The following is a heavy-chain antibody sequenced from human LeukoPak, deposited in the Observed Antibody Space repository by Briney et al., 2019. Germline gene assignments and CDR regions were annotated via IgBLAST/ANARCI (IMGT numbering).Heavy chain of an antibody. CDR2: IYYSGST. Sequence: SETLSLTCTVSGGSISSYYWSWIRQPPGKGLEWIGYIYYSGSTNYNPSLKSRVTISVDTSKNQFSLKLSSVTAADTAVYYCARVGKDGSSWQYYFDYWGQGTLVTFSS. CDR1: GGSISSYY. J-gene: IGHJ4*02. CDR3: ARVGKDGSSWQYYFDY. D-gene: IGHD6-13*01. V-gene: IGHV4-59*01.